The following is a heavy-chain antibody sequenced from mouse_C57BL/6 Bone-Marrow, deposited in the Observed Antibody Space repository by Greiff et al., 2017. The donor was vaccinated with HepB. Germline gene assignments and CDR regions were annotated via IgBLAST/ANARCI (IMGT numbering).Heavy chain of an antibody. Sequence: QVQLKESGAELVRPGASVTLSCKASGYTFTDYEMHWVKQTPVHGLEWIGAIDPETGGTAYNQKFKGKAILTADKSSSTAYMELRSLTSEDSAVYYCTTLYPRGGYFDVWGTGTTVTVSS. D-gene: IGHD2-1*01. V-gene: IGHV1-15*01. CDR2: IDPETGGT. J-gene: IGHJ1*03. CDR1: GYTFTDYE. CDR3: TTLYPRGGYFDV.